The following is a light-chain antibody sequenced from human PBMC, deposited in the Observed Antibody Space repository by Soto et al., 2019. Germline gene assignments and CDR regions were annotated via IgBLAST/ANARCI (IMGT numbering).Light chain of an antibody. CDR2: KAS. J-gene: IGKJ1*01. Sequence: DIQMTQSPSSLSAVVGDRVIITCRASQSISNWLAWYQQKPGKAPKILIYKASSLESGVPSRFSGSGSGTEFTLTISSLQPDDFATYYCQQYNGYRWTFGQGTKVDI. V-gene: IGKV1-5*03. CDR1: QSISNW. CDR3: QQYNGYRWT.